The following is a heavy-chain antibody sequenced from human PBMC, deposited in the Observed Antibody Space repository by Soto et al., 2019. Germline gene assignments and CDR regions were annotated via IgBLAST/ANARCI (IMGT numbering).Heavy chain of an antibody. D-gene: IGHD1-26*01. V-gene: IGHV1-18*01. Sequence: QVQLLQSGAEVKKPGASVKVSCKVSGYSFSYYGITWVRQAPGQGLEWMGWISVYDGKTAYAQKVQDRVTVTIDTSTSTAYMELRSLRSDDTAVYHCARAVPYSVGARLDYWGQGTLVTVSS. CDR1: GYSFSYYG. CDR3: ARAVPYSVGARLDY. J-gene: IGHJ4*02. CDR2: ISVYDGKT.